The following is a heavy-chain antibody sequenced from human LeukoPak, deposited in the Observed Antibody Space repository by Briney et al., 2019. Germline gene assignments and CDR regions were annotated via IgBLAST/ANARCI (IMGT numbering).Heavy chain of an antibody. J-gene: IGHJ4*01. D-gene: IGHD2-8*02. CDR3: VRDGGYTGGWTYGAGDY. CDR1: GFTFSAYV. Sequence: PGRSLRLSCAASGFTFSAYVMHWVRQAPGKGLECEAVISNDGREKYYADSVKGRFSISRDNTENTLYLQMSGLRTEDTAISYCVRDGGYTGGWTYGAGDYWGQGTLVTVSS. CDR2: ISNDGREK. V-gene: IGHV3-30*03.